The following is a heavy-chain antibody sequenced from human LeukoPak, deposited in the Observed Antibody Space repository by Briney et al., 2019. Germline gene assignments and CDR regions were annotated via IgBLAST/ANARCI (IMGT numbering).Heavy chain of an antibody. CDR2: INHSGNN. V-gene: IGHV4-34*01. Sequence: PSETLSLTCAVYGRSFSGYYWSCIRQPPRKGLEWIGEINHSGNNKYNPSLKSPVPISVDTSKNQFSLKLSSVTVADTAVYYCARGGYSSGWFSDYWGQGTLVTVSS. D-gene: IGHD6-19*01. CDR3: ARGGYSSGWFSDY. CDR1: GRSFSGYY. J-gene: IGHJ4*02.